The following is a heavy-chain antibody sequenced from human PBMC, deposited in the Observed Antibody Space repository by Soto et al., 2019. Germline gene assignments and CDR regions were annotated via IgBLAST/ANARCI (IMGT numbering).Heavy chain of an antibody. Sequence: SETLSLTCAVYGGSFSGYYWSWIRQPPGKGLEWIGEINHSGSTNYNPSLKSRDTISVDTSKNQFSLKLSSVTAADTAVYYCARVYYDFWSGYFMTPWFDPWGQGTLVTVYS. D-gene: IGHD3-3*01. CDR1: GGSFSGYY. CDR3: ARVYYDFWSGYFMTPWFDP. J-gene: IGHJ5*02. CDR2: INHSGST. V-gene: IGHV4-34*01.